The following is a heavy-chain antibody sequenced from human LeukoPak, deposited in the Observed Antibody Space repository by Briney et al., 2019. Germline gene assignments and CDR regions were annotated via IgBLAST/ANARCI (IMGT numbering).Heavy chain of an antibody. D-gene: IGHD6-19*01. V-gene: IGHV3-7*03. Sequence: GGSLRLSCAASGFTFSSYWMTWVRQAPGKGLERVANIKQDGSERNYVDSVKGRFTISRDNAKNSLYLQMNTLRDEDTAVYYCATGAGCGYWGQGTLVTVSS. J-gene: IGHJ4*02. CDR2: IKQDGSER. CDR1: GFTFSSYW. CDR3: ATGAGCGY.